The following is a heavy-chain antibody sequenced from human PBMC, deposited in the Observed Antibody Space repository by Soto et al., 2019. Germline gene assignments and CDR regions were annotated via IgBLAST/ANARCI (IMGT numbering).Heavy chain of an antibody. CDR3: ARHFDCSTTRCYIDY. Sequence: PGESLKISCRASGYDFNNFWIGWVRQMPGKGLEWVGIIFPRDSDVRYSPSFQGRVTISVYKSINAAYLQWSGLKASDTAMYYCARHFDCSTTRCYIDYWGQGSPGHRLL. CDR1: GYDFNNFW. V-gene: IGHV5-51*01. D-gene: IGHD2-21*01. CDR2: IFPRDSDV. J-gene: IGHJ4*03.